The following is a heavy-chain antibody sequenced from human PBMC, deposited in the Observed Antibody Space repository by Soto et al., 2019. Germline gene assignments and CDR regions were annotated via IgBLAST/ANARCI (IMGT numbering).Heavy chain of an antibody. CDR3: ARDIGYCTNGVCYTGNNWFDP. D-gene: IGHD2-8*01. CDR2: IYYSGST. Sequence: SETLSLTCTVSGGSVSSGSYYWSWIRQPPGKGLEWIGYIYYSGSTNYNPSLKSRVTISVDTSKNQFSLKLSSVTAADTAVYYCARDIGYCTNGVCYTGNNWFDPWGQGTLVTVSS. J-gene: IGHJ5*02. CDR1: GGSVSSGSYY. V-gene: IGHV4-61*01.